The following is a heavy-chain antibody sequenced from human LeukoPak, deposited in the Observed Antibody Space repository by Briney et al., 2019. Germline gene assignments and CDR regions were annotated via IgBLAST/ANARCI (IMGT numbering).Heavy chain of an antibody. CDR2: ISLAGQT. CDR3: SRESGPFCPFGY. J-gene: IGHJ4*02. CDR1: GGSISGTNW. D-gene: IGHD1-26*01. Sequence: SRTLSLTCGVSGGSISGTNWWSWVRQPPGQGLEWIGGISLAGQTNYNPSLNGRVTMSLDKSSNQLSLHLTSVTAADTATYYCSRESGPFCPFGYWGQGTLVIVSS. V-gene: IGHV4-4*02.